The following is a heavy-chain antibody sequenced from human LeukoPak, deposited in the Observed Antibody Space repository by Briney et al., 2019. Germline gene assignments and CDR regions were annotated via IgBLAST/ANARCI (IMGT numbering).Heavy chain of an antibody. D-gene: IGHD6-19*01. J-gene: IGHJ4*02. CDR1: GYTFTGYY. CDR2: INPNSGGT. CDR3: ARVQFVGSGWYYFDY. Sequence: ASVKVSCKASGYTFTGYYMHWVRQAPGQGLEWMGRINPNSGGTNYAQKSQGRVTMTRDTSISTAYMGLSRLRSDDTAVYYCARVQFVGSGWYYFDYWGQGTLVTVSS. V-gene: IGHV1-2*06.